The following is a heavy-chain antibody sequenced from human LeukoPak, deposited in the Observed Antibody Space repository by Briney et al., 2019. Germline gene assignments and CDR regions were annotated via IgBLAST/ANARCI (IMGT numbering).Heavy chain of an antibody. J-gene: IGHJ6*02. V-gene: IGHV3-15*01. CDR2: IKSKTAGGTT. Sequence: GRSLRLSCAASGFTFSNAWMNWVRQAQGKGLEWVGRIKSKTAGGTTHYATAVKGRFTILRDDSKNTLFLQMNSLKTEDTAVYYCTTDDFGMDVWGQGTTVTVSS. CDR3: TTDDFGMDV. CDR1: GFTFSNAW.